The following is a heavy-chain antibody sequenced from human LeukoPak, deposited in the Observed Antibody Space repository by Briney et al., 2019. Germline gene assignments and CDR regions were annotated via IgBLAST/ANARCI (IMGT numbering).Heavy chain of an antibody. J-gene: IGHJ6*03. CDR2: ISSSSSYI. CDR3: ARGMATIDGYYYYMDV. D-gene: IGHD5-24*01. CDR1: GFTFSSYW. V-gene: IGHV3-21*01. Sequence: PGGSLRLSCAASGFTFSSYWMNWARQAPGKGLEWVSSISSSSSYIYYADSVKGRFTISRDNAKNSLYLQMNSLRAEDTAVYYCARGMATIDGYYYYMDVWGKGTTVTVSS.